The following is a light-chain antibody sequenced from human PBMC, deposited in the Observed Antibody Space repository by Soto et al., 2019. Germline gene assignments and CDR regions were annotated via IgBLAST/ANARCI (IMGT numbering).Light chain of an antibody. CDR2: QND. CDR1: SSNIGRKT. CDR3: ATWDDSLNGDVV. V-gene: IGLV1-44*01. J-gene: IGLJ2*01. Sequence: QSVLTQAPSMSATPGQRVTISCSGSSSNIGRKTVNWFQQLPGTAPKLLMFQNDQRPSGVPDRFSGSKSGTSASLAITGLQSEDDAYYYCATWDDSLNGDVVFGGGTKLTVL.